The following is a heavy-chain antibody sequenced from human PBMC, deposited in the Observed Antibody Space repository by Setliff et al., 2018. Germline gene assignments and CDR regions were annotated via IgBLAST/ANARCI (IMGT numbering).Heavy chain of an antibody. CDR3: ARVTMVRGPIDY. D-gene: IGHD3-10*01. CDR1: GFTFSTYR. Sequence: GGSLRLSCAASGFTFSTYRMHWVRQAPGKGLEWVAVIWDDGGNKYHADSVKGRFTISRDNSKNTLYLQMNSLRPEDTAVYYCARVTMVRGPIDYWGQGTLVTVSS. V-gene: IGHV3-33*08. J-gene: IGHJ4*02. CDR2: IWDDGGNK.